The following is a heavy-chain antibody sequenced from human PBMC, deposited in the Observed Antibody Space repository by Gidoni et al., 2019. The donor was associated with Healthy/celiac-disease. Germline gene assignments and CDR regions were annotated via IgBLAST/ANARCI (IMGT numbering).Heavy chain of an antibody. CDR1: GFTFGDYA. J-gene: IGHJ3*02. CDR2: IRSKAYGGTT. Sequence: EVQLVESGGGLVKPGRSLRLSCTASGFTFGDYAMSWFRQAPGKGLEWVGFIRSKAYGGTTEYAASVKGRFTISRDDSKSIAYLQMNSLKTEDTAVYYCTRDLRILWKVPGNHDAFDIWGQGTMVTVSS. D-gene: IGHD2-21*01. V-gene: IGHV3-49*05. CDR3: TRDLRILWKVPGNHDAFDI.